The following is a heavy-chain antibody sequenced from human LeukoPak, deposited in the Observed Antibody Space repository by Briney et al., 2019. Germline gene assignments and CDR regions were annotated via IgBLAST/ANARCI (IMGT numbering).Heavy chain of an antibody. CDR2: INLSGGTA. D-gene: IGHD6-13*01. Sequence: GASVKVSCKASGYTFTSYYMHWVRQVPGRGLEWMGIINLSGGTATYAQKFQGRVTMTRETSTSTVNMELSSLRSEDTAVYYCATSLPAAGYYFDHWGQGTLVTVSS. J-gene: IGHJ4*02. CDR1: GYTFTSYY. V-gene: IGHV1-46*01. CDR3: ATSLPAAGYYFDH.